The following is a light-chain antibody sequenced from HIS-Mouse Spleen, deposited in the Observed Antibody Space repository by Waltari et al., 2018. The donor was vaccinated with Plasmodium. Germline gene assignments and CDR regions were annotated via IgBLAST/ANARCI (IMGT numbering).Light chain of an antibody. Sequence: DIQMTQSPSSLSAYVGDRVTITCQASQDISKYLNWYQQKPGKTPKLLIYDASNLETGVPSRFSGSGSGTDVTFTISSLQPEDIATYYCQQYDNLPLTFGGGTKVEIK. CDR3: QQYDNLPLT. V-gene: IGKV1-33*01. J-gene: IGKJ4*01. CDR2: DAS. CDR1: QDISKY.